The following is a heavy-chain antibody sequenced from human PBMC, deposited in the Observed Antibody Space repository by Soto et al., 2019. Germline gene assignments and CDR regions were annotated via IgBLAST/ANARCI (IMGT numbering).Heavy chain of an antibody. Sequence: QVQLVESGGGVVQPGRSLRLSCAASGFTFSSYAMHWVRQAPGKGLEWVAVISYDGSNKYYADSVKGRFTISRDNFKNTLYLQMNSLRAEDTAVYYCARDESTAPFGYWGQGTLVTVSS. D-gene: IGHD6-6*01. CDR2: ISYDGSNK. CDR1: GFTFSSYA. CDR3: ARDESTAPFGY. J-gene: IGHJ4*02. V-gene: IGHV3-30-3*01.